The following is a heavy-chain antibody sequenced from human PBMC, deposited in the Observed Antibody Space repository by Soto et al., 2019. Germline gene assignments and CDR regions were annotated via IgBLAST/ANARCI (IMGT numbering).Heavy chain of an antibody. D-gene: IGHD6-19*01. J-gene: IGHJ6*02. V-gene: IGHV1-2*04. CDR1: GYTFTGYY. CDR2: INPNSGGT. CDR3: ARGLRSSGWYYYYGMDV. Sequence: GASVKVSCKASGYTFTGYYMHWVRQAPGQGLEWMGWINPNSGGTNYAQKFQGWVTMTRDTSISTAYMELSRLRSDDTAVYYCARGLRSSGWYYYYGMDVWGQGTTVTVSS.